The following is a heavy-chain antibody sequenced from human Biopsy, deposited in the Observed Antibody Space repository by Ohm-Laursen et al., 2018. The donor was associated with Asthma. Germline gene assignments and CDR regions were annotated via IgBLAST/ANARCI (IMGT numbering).Heavy chain of an antibody. J-gene: IGHJ5*02. D-gene: IGHD6-19*01. Sequence: TLPLTCTVSGASIKTDDHYWSWLRQPPGKGLEWFGFIHYSGSTSYNPSLKGGVTISVDTSKNQFSLKLSSVTAADTAVYYCARASVAVSSNWFDPRGQGTLVTVSS. CDR3: ARASVAVSSNWFDP. CDR1: GASIKTDDHY. CDR2: IHYSGST. V-gene: IGHV4-30-4*01.